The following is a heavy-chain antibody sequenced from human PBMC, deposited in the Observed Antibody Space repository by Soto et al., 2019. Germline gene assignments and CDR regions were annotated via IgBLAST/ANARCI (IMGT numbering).Heavy chain of an antibody. CDR2: IWYDGSNK. D-gene: IGHD4-17*01. CDR3: ARDLNSYGDYVPTWCDY. Sequence: QVQLVESGGGVVQPGRSLRLSCAASGSTFSSYGMHWVRQAPGKGLEWVAVIWYDGSNKYYADSVKGRFTISRDNSKNTMYLQMNSLRAEDTAVYYCARDLNSYGDYVPTWCDYWGQGTLVTVSS. CDR1: GSTFSSYG. J-gene: IGHJ4*02. V-gene: IGHV3-33*01.